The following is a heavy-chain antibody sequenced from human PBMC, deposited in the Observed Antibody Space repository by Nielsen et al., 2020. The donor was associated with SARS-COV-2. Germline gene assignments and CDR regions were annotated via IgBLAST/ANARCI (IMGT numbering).Heavy chain of an antibody. Sequence: GESLKISCAASGFTFSSYGMHWVRQAPGKGLEWVAVISYDGSNKYYADSVKGRFTISRDNAKNTLYLQMNSLRAEDTAVYYCARDWWQQLNPFGMDVWGQGTTVTVSS. J-gene: IGHJ6*02. CDR2: ISYDGSNK. D-gene: IGHD6-13*01. V-gene: IGHV3-30*03. CDR1: GFTFSSYG. CDR3: ARDWWQQLNPFGMDV.